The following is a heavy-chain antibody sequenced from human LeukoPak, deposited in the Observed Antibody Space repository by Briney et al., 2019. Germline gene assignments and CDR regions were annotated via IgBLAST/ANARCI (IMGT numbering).Heavy chain of an antibody. CDR1: GFTFSSYA. D-gene: IGHD2-15*01. Sequence: GGSLRLSCAASGFTFSSYAMSWVRQAPGKGLEWVSAISGSGGSTYYADSVKGRFTISRDNSKNTLYLQMNSLRAEDTAVYYCAKAGAYCSGGSCYSYDYYYMDVWGKGTTATVSS. CDR2: ISGSGGST. CDR3: AKAGAYCSGGSCYSYDYYYMDV. J-gene: IGHJ6*03. V-gene: IGHV3-23*01.